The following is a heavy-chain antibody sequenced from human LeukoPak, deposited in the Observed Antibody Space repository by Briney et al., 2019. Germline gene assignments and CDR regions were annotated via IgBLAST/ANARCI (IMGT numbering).Heavy chain of an antibody. J-gene: IGHJ5*02. CDR2: IYYSGST. CDR1: GGSISSCY. Sequence: SSETLSLTCTVSGGSISSCYWSWIRQPPGKGLEWIGYIYYSGSTNYNPSLKSRVTISVDTSKNQFSLKLSSVTAADTAVYYCAREREGYDSSGYYSYNWFDPWGQGTLVTVSS. D-gene: IGHD3-22*01. V-gene: IGHV4-59*01. CDR3: AREREGYDSSGYYSYNWFDP.